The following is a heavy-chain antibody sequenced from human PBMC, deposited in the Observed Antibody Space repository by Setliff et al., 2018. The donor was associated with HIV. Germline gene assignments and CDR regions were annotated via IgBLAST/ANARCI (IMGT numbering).Heavy chain of an antibody. Sequence: PGGSLRLSCVASSFTFRNYGMQWVRQAPGKGLECVAFIRLDGSDKFYANSVKGRFTISRDNSKNTLFLQMISLRSEDTPVHYCARYLNCAFGYLSLGILVTVFS. CDR3: ARYLNCAFGY. CDR2: IRLDGSDK. D-gene: IGHD1-1*01. V-gene: IGHV3-30*02. J-gene: IGHJ4*02. CDR1: SFTFRNYG.